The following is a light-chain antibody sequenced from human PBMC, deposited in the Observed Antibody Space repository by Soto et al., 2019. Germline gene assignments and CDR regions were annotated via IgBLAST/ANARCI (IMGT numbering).Light chain of an antibody. CDR2: GIS. V-gene: IGKV3-20*01. Sequence: EIVVTQSPDTLSLSPGERATLSCRTSQNIVATYLAWYQQKPGKPPRPLIYGISTRSPGVPDRFRGSGSGTEFTRNISSLEPEDFAVYFCQQYGASPCAFGQGTRLEIK. J-gene: IGKJ2*02. CDR3: QQYGASPCA. CDR1: QNIVATY.